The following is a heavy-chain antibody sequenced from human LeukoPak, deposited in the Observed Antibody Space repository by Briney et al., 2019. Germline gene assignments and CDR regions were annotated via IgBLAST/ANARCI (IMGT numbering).Heavy chain of an antibody. CDR3: AKDTHSSGYSSAFDI. Sequence: GGSLRLSCAASGFTFSSYWMSWVRQAPGKGLEWVANMKQDGSEKYYVDSVKGRFTISRDNAKNSLYLQMNSLRAEDTALYYCAKDTHSSGYSSAFDIWGQGTMVTVSS. CDR2: MKQDGSEK. V-gene: IGHV3-7*03. D-gene: IGHD3-22*01. CDR1: GFTFSSYW. J-gene: IGHJ3*02.